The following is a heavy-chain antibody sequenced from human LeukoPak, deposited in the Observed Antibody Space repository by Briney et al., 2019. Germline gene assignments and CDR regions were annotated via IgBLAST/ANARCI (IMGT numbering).Heavy chain of an antibody. V-gene: IGHV3-7*01. CDR2: IRQDGGAK. CDR3: APPPIAATGN. CDR1: GFIFTDFS. D-gene: IGHD5-12*01. J-gene: IGHJ4*02. Sequence: GGSLRLSCTASGFIFTDFSMSWVRQAPGEGLEWVANIRQDGGAKNYVDSVKGRFTISRDNAKKSLYLQMNSLRAEDTAVYYCAPPPIAATGNWGQGTLVTVSS.